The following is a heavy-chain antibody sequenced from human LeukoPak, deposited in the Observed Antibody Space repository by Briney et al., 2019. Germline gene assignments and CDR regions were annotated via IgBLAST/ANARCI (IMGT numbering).Heavy chain of an antibody. D-gene: IGHD6-19*01. J-gene: IGHJ4*02. Sequence: GESLKISCKGSGYRFTTYWIGWVRQMPGKGLEWMGIIYPGDSDTRYSPSFEGQVTISADKSTSTAYLQWSSLKASDTAMYYCAGRGSSTGWYSFDYWGQGTLVTVSS. CDR1: GYRFTTYW. CDR3: AGRGSSTGWYSFDY. V-gene: IGHV5-51*01. CDR2: IYPGDSDT.